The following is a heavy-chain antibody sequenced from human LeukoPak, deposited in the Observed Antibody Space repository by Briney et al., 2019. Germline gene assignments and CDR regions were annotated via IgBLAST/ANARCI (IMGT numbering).Heavy chain of an antibody. CDR2: IAYDGSNK. J-gene: IGHJ4*02. CDR3: ARDLDFDGDSSSFDY. CDR1: GFTFSSYA. D-gene: IGHD6-13*01. V-gene: IGHV3-30-3*01. Sequence: GRSLRLSCAASGFTFSSYAMHWVRQAPGKGLEWVAVIAYDGSNKYYADSVKGRFTISRDNSKNTLYLKMNSLRAEDTAVYYCARDLDFDGDSSSFDYWGQRTLVTVSS.